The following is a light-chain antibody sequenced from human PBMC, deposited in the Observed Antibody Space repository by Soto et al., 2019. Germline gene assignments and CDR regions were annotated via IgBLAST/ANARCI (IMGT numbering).Light chain of an antibody. CDR3: SSYTSSSTYV. V-gene: IGLV2-14*01. CDR2: DVT. J-gene: IGLJ1*01. CDR1: SSDVGGYNY. Sequence: QSALTQPASVSGSPRQSITISCTGTSSDVGGYNYVSWYQQHPGKAPKLMIYDVTNRPSGVSNRFSGSKSGNTASLTISGLQAEDEADYYYSSYTSSSTYVFGTGTKLTVL.